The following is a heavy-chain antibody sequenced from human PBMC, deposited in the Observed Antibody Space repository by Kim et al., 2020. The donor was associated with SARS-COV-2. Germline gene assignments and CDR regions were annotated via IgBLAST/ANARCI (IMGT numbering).Heavy chain of an antibody. CDR2: IYYSGST. V-gene: IGHV4-30-4*01. CDR1: GGSISSGDYY. D-gene: IGHD1-20*01. J-gene: IGHJ6*02. CDR3: ARGGSYNWNDLVYYGMDV. Sequence: SETLSLTCTVSGGSISSGDYYWSWIRQPQGKGLEWIGYIYYSGSTYYNPSLKSRVTISVDTSKNQFSLKLSSVTAADTAVYYCARGGSYNWNDLVYYGMDVWGQGTTVTVSS.